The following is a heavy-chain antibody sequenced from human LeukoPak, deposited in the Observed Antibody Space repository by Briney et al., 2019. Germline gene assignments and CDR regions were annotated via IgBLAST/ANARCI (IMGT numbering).Heavy chain of an antibody. Sequence: PGGSLRLSCATSGFTFSDYYMSWIRQAPGKGLEWVSYISSSGSPIYYADSVKGRFTISRDNAKNSLFLQMNSLRAEDTAVYYCARPSLNTGSYFDYWGQGILVSVSS. V-gene: IGHV3-11*04. CDR3: ARPSLNTGSYFDY. J-gene: IGHJ4*02. CDR1: GFTFSDYY. D-gene: IGHD1-26*01. CDR2: ISSSGSPI.